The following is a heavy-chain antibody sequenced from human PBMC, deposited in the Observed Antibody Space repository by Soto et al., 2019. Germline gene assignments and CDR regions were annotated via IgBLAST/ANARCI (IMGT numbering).Heavy chain of an antibody. J-gene: IGHJ4*02. CDR3: AKDSGGRSSSWCLDY. CDR1: GFTFSSYA. CDR2: ISGSGGST. Sequence: GSLRLSCAASGFTFSSYAMSWVRQAPGKGLEWVSAISGSGGSTYYAGSVKGRFTISRDNSKNTLYLQMNSLRAEDTAVYYCAKDSGGRSSSWCLDYWGQGTLVAVSS. D-gene: IGHD6-13*01. V-gene: IGHV3-23*01.